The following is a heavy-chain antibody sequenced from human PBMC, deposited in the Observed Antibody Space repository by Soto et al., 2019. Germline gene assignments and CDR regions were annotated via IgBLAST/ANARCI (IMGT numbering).Heavy chain of an antibody. CDR2: MYRGGDT. Sequence: EVQLVESGGGLVQPGGALRLSCTASGFAVRHNYMTWVRQAPGKGLEWVSLMYRGGDTAYADSVKGRLSIYRHTSQNTLYLLMNSLRAEDTAVYYCARNTDYIPSEGEVWGKGTAVTVSS. CDR1: GFAVRHNY. D-gene: IGHD3-16*01. V-gene: IGHV3-53*04. CDR3: ARNTDYIPSEGEV. J-gene: IGHJ6*04.